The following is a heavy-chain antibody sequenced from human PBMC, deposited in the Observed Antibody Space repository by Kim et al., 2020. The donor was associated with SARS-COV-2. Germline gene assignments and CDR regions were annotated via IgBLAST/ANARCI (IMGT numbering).Heavy chain of an antibody. CDR3: ARKGRIAAAGYYYYYYMDV. D-gene: IGHD6-13*01. Sequence: SETLSLTCTVSGGSISSYYWSWIRQPPGKGLEWIGYIYYSGSTNYNPSLKSRVTISVDTSKNQFSLKLSSVTAADTAVYYCARKGRIAAAGYYYYYYMDVWGKGTTVTVSS. CDR2: IYYSGST. J-gene: IGHJ6*03. CDR1: GGSISSYY. V-gene: IGHV4-59*08.